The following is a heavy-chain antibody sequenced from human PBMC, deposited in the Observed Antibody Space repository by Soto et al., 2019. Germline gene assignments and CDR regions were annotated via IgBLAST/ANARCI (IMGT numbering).Heavy chain of an antibody. D-gene: IGHD4-17*01. V-gene: IGHV4-39*01. CDR3: ATFRGITTRTTERYFDY. CDR1: GGSISSSSYY. CDR2: THYSGDT. Sequence: SETLSLTCTVSGGSISSSSYYWGWIRQPPGKGLEWTGSTHYSGDTYYNPSLNSRVIISVDTSKNQISLKLTSVTAADAAVYYCATFRGITTRTTERYFDYWGQGILVT. J-gene: IGHJ4*02.